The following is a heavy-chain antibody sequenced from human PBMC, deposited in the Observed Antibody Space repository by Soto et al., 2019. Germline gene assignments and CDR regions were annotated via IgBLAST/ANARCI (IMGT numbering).Heavy chain of an antibody. CDR3: GRDWARVMGKFYFYGRDV. J-gene: IGHJ6*02. CDR2: IYYSGSA. V-gene: IGHV4-61*01. CDR1: GGSVSSGNYY. Sequence: PSETLSLTCTVSGGSVSSGNYYWSWIRQPPGKGLEWIGYIYYSGSANYNPSLKSRVTISVDTSKNQFSLNLSSVTAADTAVYSCGRDWARVMGKFYFYGRDVGGQGPRFPVSS. D-gene: IGHD2-8*01.